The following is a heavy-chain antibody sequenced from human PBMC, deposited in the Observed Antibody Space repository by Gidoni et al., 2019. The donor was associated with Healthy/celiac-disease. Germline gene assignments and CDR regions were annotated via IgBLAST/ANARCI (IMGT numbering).Heavy chain of an antibody. CDR2: IKQDGSEK. Sequence: ANIKQDGSEKYYVDSVKGRFTISRDNAKNSLYLQMNSLRAEDTAVYYCARDVSTVNYYGMDVWGQGTTVTVSS. V-gene: IGHV3-7*01. J-gene: IGHJ6*02. CDR3: ARDVSTVNYYGMDV. D-gene: IGHD4-4*01.